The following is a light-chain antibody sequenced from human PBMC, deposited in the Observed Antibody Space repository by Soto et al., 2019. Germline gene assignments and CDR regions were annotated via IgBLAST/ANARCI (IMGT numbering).Light chain of an antibody. CDR1: SSDIGRHDY. CDR3: SSYSSGSTLLL. V-gene: IGLV2-14*01. CDR2: EVI. J-gene: IGLJ2*01. Sequence: QSALTQPASVSGPHGQSITISCTGSSSDIGRHDYVSWYQHHPGKVPKVIIYEVIHRPSGVSNRFSGSKSGNTASLTISGLQAADEADYYCSSYSSGSTLLLFGGGTQLTVL.